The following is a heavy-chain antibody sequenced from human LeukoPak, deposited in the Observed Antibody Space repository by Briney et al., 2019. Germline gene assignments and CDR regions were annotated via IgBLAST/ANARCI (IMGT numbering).Heavy chain of an antibody. CDR1: GGSISSYY. CDR3: ARVGVPTAFDC. V-gene: IGHV4-59*01. D-gene: IGHD2-2*01. CDR2: IYYSGST. J-gene: IGHJ4*02. Sequence: PSETLSLTCTVSGGSISSYYWSWIRQPPGKGLEWIGYIYYSGSTNYNPSLKSRVTISVDTSKNQFSLKLSSVTAADTAVYYCARVGVPTAFDCWGQGTLVTVSS.